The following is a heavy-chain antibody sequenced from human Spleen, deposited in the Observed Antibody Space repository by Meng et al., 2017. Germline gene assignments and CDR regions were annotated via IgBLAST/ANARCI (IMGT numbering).Heavy chain of an antibody. CDR3: VRDEDISSAGKLFGDY. Sequence: ASVKVSCKASGYTFPDYYLHWVRRAPGQGLEWMGRINPKSGDTHYAQRFQGRVTMTGDTSISTANMELSGLRSDDTAMYYCVRDEDISSAGKLFGDYWGQGTLVTVSS. V-gene: IGHV1-2*06. CDR2: INPKSGDT. CDR1: GYTFPDYY. J-gene: IGHJ4*02. D-gene: IGHD6-13*01.